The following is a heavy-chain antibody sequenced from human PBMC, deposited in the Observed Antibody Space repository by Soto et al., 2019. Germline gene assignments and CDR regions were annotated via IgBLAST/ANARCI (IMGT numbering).Heavy chain of an antibody. V-gene: IGHV3-33*03. Sequence: QVPLVESGGGVVQPGRYLRLSCAASGFSFGSHGMHWVRQAPGKGLEWVAIIWYDGSHQYNADSVKGRFTSSRDNAKNTVTLQMDSLRAEGTAVSYSAKDLGSSIGGYGVQPGHFAYWGPGTLVPGSS. CDR3: AKDLGSSIGGYGVQPGHFAY. CDR1: GFSFGSHG. D-gene: IGHD2-8*01. J-gene: IGHJ4*02. CDR2: IWYDGSHQ.